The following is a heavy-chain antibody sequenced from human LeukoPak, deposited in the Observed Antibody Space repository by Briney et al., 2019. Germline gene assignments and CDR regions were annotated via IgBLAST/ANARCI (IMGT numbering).Heavy chain of an antibody. Sequence: GGSLSLSCAASGFTFSSYSVIWARQAPGKGLEWVSYVSSSGTTTYYADSVKGRFTISRDNGKNLVSLQMNSLRARDTAVYYCARASRTTDRQYYYGRDVWGQETTVTVSS. CDR3: ARASRTTDRQYYYGRDV. CDR2: VSSSGTTT. CDR1: GFTFSSYS. V-gene: IGHV3-48*01. J-gene: IGHJ6*02. D-gene: IGHD1-1*01.